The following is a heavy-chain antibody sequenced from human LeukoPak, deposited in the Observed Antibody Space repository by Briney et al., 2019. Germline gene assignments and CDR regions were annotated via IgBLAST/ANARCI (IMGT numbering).Heavy chain of an antibody. J-gene: IGHJ4*02. CDR3: ASLEGSYGTFDY. D-gene: IGHD5-18*01. CDR2: IFYRGSI. V-gene: IGHV4-59*01. CDR1: DDSISSYH. Sequence: NSSETLSLTCSVSDDSISSYHWNWLRQSPGKGLEWFGYIFYRGSISYNPSLKSRVTISADASKNQFSLTLSSVTAADTAMYYCASLEGSYGTFDYWGQGTLVTVSS.